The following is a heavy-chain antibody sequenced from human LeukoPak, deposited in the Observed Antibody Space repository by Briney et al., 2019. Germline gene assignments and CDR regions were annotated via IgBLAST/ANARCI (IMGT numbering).Heavy chain of an antibody. CDR1: GFTFSSYS. D-gene: IGHD3-3*01. Sequence: QSGGSLRLSCAASGFTFSSYSMNWVRQAPGKGLEWVSYISSSSSTIYYADSVKGRFTISRDNAKNSLYLQMNSLRAEDTAVYYCATYEYYDFWSGSSDAFDIWGQGTMVTVSS. V-gene: IGHV3-48*01. CDR2: ISSSSSTI. CDR3: ATYEYYDFWSGSSDAFDI. J-gene: IGHJ3*02.